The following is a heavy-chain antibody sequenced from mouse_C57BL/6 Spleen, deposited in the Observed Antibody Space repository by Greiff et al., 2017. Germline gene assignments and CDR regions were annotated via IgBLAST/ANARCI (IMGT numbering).Heavy chain of an antibody. CDR3: AKDGSPDYYAMDY. CDR2: ISSGSSTI. Sequence: DVHLVESGGGLVKPGGSLKLSCAASGFTFSDYGMHWVRQAPEKGLEWVAYISSGSSTIYYADTVKGRFTISRDNAKNTLFLQMTSLRSEDTAMYYCAKDGSPDYYAMDYWGQGTSVTVSS. J-gene: IGHJ4*01. D-gene: IGHD2-3*01. CDR1: GFTFSDYG. V-gene: IGHV5-17*01.